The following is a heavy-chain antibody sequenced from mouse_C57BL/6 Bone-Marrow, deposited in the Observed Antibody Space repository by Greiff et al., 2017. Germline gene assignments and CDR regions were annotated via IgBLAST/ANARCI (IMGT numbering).Heavy chain of an antibody. V-gene: IGHV5-17*01. CDR1: GFTFSDYG. J-gene: IGHJ1*03. Sequence: EVMLVESGGGLVKPGGSLKLSCAASGFTFSDYGMHWVRQAPEKGLEWVAYISSGSSTIYYADTVKGRFTISRDNAKNTLFLQMTSLRSEDTAMYYCARGYRPYWYFDVWGTGTTVTVSS. D-gene: IGHD1-3*01. CDR2: ISSGSSTI. CDR3: ARGYRPYWYFDV.